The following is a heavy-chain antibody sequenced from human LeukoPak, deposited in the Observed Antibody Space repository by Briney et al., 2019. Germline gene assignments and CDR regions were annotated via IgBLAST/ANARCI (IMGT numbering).Heavy chain of an antibody. V-gene: IGHV3-33*07. Sequence: GRSLRLSCAASGFTFSSYGMCWVRQAPGKGLEWVSVIRYDGSKEYYADSVKGRFTISRDNSRNTLYFQMNSLRVEDTAVYYCARGKGVTTDGYFDHWGRGTLVTVSS. CDR1: GFTFSSYG. J-gene: IGHJ2*01. D-gene: IGHD4-17*01. CDR2: IRYDGSKE. CDR3: ARGKGVTTDGYFDH.